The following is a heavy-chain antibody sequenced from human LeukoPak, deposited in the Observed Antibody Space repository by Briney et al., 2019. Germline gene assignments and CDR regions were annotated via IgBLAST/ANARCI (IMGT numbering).Heavy chain of an antibody. CDR2: ISWNSNSI. Sequence: PGRSLRLSCAASGFTFDDYAMFWVRHAPGMGLEWVSGISWNSNSIGYAASVKGRFTISRDNAKNCLYLQMNSLRAEDTAFYYCARGNRDSSGFYYYYGMDVWGQGTTVTVSS. J-gene: IGHJ6*02. CDR3: ARGNRDSSGFYYYYGMDV. D-gene: IGHD6-19*01. CDR1: GFTFDDYA. V-gene: IGHV3-9*01.